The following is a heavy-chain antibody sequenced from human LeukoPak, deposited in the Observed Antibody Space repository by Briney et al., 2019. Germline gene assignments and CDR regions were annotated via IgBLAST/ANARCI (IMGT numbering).Heavy chain of an antibody. J-gene: IGHJ4*02. CDR2: ISGSGDST. CDR3: ARGGAAAVAGTFDY. CDR1: GFSFSNYA. Sequence: GGSLRLSCAASGFSFSNYAMNWVRQAPGKGLEWVSVISGSGDSTNYADSVKGRFTISRDNAKNSLYLQMNSLRAEDTAVYYCARGGAAAVAGTFDYWGQGTLVTVSS. V-gene: IGHV3-23*01. D-gene: IGHD6-19*01.